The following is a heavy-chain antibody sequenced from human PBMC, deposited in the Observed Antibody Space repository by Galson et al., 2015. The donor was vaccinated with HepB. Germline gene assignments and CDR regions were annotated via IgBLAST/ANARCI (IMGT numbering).Heavy chain of an antibody. Sequence: SLRLSCAASGFTFSRFGMHWVRQAPGKGLEWVAVISSDGTTKYYADSVKGRFTISRDNSKNTLSLQMNSLRAEDAAVYYCAKGGKGAEWLRYYSDSWGQGTLVTVSS. CDR1: GFTFSRFG. CDR3: AKGGKGAEWLRYYSDS. J-gene: IGHJ4*02. CDR2: ISSDGTTK. D-gene: IGHD5-12*01. V-gene: IGHV3-30*18.